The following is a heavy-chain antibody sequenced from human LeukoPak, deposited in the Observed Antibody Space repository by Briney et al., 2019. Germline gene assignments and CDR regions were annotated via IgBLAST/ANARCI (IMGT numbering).Heavy chain of an antibody. CDR1: GGSIDSYY. CDR2: IYYTGST. CDR3: ARVYQSAEYYFDY. J-gene: IGHJ4*02. Sequence: KSSETLSLTCTVSGGSIDSYYWSWIQQPPGKGLEWIGYIYYTGSTEYHPSLKSRVTISLDTSKNQFSLKLTSVTAADTAVYYCARVYQSAEYYFDYWGQGNLVSVSS. V-gene: IGHV4-59*01. D-gene: IGHD2-2*01.